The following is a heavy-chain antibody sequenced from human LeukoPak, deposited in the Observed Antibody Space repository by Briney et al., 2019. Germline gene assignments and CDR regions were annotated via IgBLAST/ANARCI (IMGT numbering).Heavy chain of an antibody. CDR2: ISSSSSYI. V-gene: IGHV3-21*01. Sequence: GGSLRLSCAASGFTFSSYSMNWVRQAPGKGLEWVSSISSSSSYIYYADSVKGRFTISRDNAKNSLYLQMNSLRAEDTAVFYCARTPYDFWSASYSYYFDYWGQGTLVTVSS. D-gene: IGHD3-3*01. CDR3: ARTPYDFWSASYSYYFDY. J-gene: IGHJ4*02. CDR1: GFTFSSYS.